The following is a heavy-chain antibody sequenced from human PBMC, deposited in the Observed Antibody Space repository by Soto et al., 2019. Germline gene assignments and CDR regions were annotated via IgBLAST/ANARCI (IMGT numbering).Heavy chain of an antibody. Sequence: QVQLMQSGAEVKKPGASVKVSCKASGDTFTDYYIHWVRQAPGQGLEWMGTVNPSGGHTTYAQHFLGRVTXTXAXSPXPLSMERTSLTSDAPAIDYCARGGNVVVVTAALYYWGQGTLVTVSS. V-gene: IGHV1-46*01. CDR2: VNPSGGHT. D-gene: IGHD2-21*02. CDR3: ARGGNVVVVTAALYY. J-gene: IGHJ4*02. CDR1: GDTFTDYY.